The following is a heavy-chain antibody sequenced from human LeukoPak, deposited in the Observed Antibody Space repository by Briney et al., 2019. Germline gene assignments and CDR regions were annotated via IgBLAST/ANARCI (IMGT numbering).Heavy chain of an antibody. V-gene: IGHV3-23*01. D-gene: IGHD6-6*01. CDR1: GFTFSSYT. Sequence: GGPLRLSCAASGFTFSSYTMSWVRQAPGKGLEWVSTISGSGDTTYSADSVKGRFTISRDNSESTLYLQMNSLRAEDTAVYYCAKDRRYSTSAEDVDYWGQGTLVTVSS. J-gene: IGHJ4*02. CDR2: ISGSGDTT. CDR3: AKDRRYSTSAEDVDY.